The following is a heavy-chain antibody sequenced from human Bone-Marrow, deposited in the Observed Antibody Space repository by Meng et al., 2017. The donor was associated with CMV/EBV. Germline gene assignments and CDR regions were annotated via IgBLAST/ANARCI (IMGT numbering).Heavy chain of an antibody. V-gene: IGHV4-34*01. Sequence: GSLRLSCAVYGGSFSGYYWSWIRQPPGKGLEWIGEINHSGSTNYNPSLKSRVTISVDTSKNQFSLKLSSVTAADTAVYYCARHPLGSTSSHFDYWGQGTLVTVSS. D-gene: IGHD2/OR15-2a*01. CDR1: GGSFSGYY. CDR3: ARHPLGSTSSHFDY. J-gene: IGHJ4*02. CDR2: INHSGST.